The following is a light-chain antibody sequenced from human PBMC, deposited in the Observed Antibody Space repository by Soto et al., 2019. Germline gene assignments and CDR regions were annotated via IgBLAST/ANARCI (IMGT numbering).Light chain of an antibody. CDR1: SGHSSYA. CDR2: LNSDGSH. J-gene: IGLJ3*02. Sequence: QAVVTQSPSASASLGASVKLTCTLSSGHSSYAIAWHQQQPEKGPRYLMTLNSDGSHSKGDGIPDRFSGSSSGAERYLTISSLQSEDEADYYCQTWGTGTWVFGGGTQLTVL. V-gene: IGLV4-69*01. CDR3: QTWGTGTWV.